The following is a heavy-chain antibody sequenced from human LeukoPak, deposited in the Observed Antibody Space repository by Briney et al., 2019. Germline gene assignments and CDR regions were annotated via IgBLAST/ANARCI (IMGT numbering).Heavy chain of an antibody. Sequence: GGSLRLSCAPSGFTFSRHGMHWARQAPGKGLEWVAIISNDGSRKYYAHSVEGRFTISRDNSKNTLYLQMDSLRAGDTAVYYCARDRAWNYFDYWGQGTLVTVSS. CDR3: ARDRAWNYFDY. J-gene: IGHJ4*02. V-gene: IGHV3-30*03. D-gene: IGHD3-3*01. CDR1: GFTFSRHG. CDR2: ISNDGSRK.